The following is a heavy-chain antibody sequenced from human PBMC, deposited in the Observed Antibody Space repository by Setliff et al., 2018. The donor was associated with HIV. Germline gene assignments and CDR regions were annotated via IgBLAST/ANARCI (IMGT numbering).Heavy chain of an antibody. CDR2: IYHSGTT. V-gene: IGHV4-38-2*01. Sequence: TSETLSLTCAVSGYSISSGSYWAWIRQPPGKGLEWIGSIYHSGTTYYNPSLKSRVTISVDTSKNQFSLKLSSVTAADTAVYYCARVRQVSDYGDYDYYFDYWGQGALVTVSS. CDR1: GYSISSGSY. D-gene: IGHD4-17*01. J-gene: IGHJ4*02. CDR3: ARVRQVSDYGDYDYYFDY.